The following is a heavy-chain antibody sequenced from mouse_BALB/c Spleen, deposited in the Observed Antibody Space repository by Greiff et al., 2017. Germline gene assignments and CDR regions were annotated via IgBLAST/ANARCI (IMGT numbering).Heavy chain of an antibody. CDR2: ILPGSGST. Sequence: QVQLQQSGAELMKPGASVKISCKATGYTFSSYWIDWVKQRPGHGLEWIGEILPGSGSTNYNEKFKGKATFTADTSSNTAYMQLSSLTSEDSAVYYCAIDLLLQVVFDYWGQGTALTVSS. CDR1: GYTFSSYW. CDR3: AIDLLLQVVFDY. V-gene: IGHV1-9*01. J-gene: IGHJ2*01. D-gene: IGHD1-1*01.